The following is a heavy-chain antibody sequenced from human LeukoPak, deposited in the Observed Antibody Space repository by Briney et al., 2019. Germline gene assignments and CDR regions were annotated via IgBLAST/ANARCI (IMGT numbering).Heavy chain of an antibody. CDR3: TTEIVTMSYFDY. Sequence: PGGSLRLSCAASGFTFSNAWMSWVRQAPGKGLEWVGRIKSITHGGTTDYIAPVKGRFTISRDDSKNTLYLQMNSLKTEDTAVYYSTTEIVTMSYFDYWGQGTLVTVSS. V-gene: IGHV3-15*01. J-gene: IGHJ4*02. CDR1: GFTFSNAW. CDR2: IKSITHGGTT. D-gene: IGHD4/OR15-4a*01.